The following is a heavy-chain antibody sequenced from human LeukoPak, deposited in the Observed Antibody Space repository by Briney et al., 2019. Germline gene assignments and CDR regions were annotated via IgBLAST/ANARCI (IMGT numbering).Heavy chain of an antibody. J-gene: IGHJ4*02. CDR1: GFTFDDYT. V-gene: IGHV3-43*01. Sequence: GGSLRLSCAASGFTFDDYTMHWVRQAPGKGLEWVSLISWDGGSTYYADSVKGRFTISRDNSKNTLYLQMNSLRAEDTAVYYCANLTPAGPFDYWGQRTLVTVSS. D-gene: IGHD6-19*01. CDR2: ISWDGGST. CDR3: ANLTPAGPFDY.